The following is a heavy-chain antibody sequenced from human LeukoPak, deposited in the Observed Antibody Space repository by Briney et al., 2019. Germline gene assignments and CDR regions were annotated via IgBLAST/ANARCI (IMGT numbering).Heavy chain of an antibody. CDR2: TKPDGSAE. CDR3: VREARGYHYTYFDY. CDR1: GFTFRNYW. D-gene: IGHD5-18*01. J-gene: IGHJ4*02. V-gene: IGHV3-7*01. Sequence: PGGSLRLSCAASGFTFRNYWMGWVRQAPGKGLEWVANTKPDGSAEYYADSVRGRFTTSRDNANNLLYLQMNSLRAGDTAVYYCVREARGYHYTYFDYWGQGSLVTVSS.